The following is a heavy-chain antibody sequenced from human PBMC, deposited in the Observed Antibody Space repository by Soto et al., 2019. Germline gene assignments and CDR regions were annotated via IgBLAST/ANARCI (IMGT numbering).Heavy chain of an antibody. J-gene: IGHJ4*02. CDR3: AKDWFNWNDVSLFDY. Sequence: GGSLRLSCAASRFTFSSYAMSWVRQAPGKGLEWVSAISGSGGSTYYADSVKGRFTISRDNSKNTLYLQMNSLRAEDMAVYYCAKDWFNWNDVSLFDYWGQGTLVTVSS. CDR1: RFTFSSYA. CDR2: ISGSGGST. D-gene: IGHD1-20*01. V-gene: IGHV3-23*01.